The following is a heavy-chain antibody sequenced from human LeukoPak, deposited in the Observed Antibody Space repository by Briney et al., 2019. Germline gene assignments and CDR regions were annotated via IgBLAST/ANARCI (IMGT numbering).Heavy chain of an antibody. CDR1: GFTFSSYA. V-gene: IGHV3-23*01. J-gene: IGHJ4*02. Sequence: GGSLRLSCAASGFTFSSYAMHWVRQAPGKGLEWVSAISGSGGSTYYADSVKGRFTISRDNAKNTLYLQMNSLRAEDTAVYYCARDGYSFGHDFDYWGQGTLVTVSS. CDR3: ARDGYSFGHDFDY. CDR2: ISGSGGST. D-gene: IGHD5-18*01.